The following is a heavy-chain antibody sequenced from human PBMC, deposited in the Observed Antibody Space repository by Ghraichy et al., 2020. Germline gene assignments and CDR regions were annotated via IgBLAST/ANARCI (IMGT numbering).Heavy chain of an antibody. D-gene: IGHD3-3*01. CDR3: ARDWGPFWSGSTDRFDY. CDR2: IKQDGSEK. V-gene: IGHV3-7*01. CDR1: GFTFSSYW. J-gene: IGHJ4*02. Sequence: GGSLRLSCAASGFTFSSYWMSWVRQAPGKGLEWVANIKQDGSEKYYVDSVKGRFTISRDNAKNSLYLQMNSLRAEDTAVYYCARDWGPFWSGSTDRFDYWGQGTLVTVSS.